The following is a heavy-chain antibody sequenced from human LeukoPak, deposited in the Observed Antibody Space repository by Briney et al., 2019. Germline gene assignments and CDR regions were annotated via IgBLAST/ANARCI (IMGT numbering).Heavy chain of an antibody. CDR2: ISGSGGST. D-gene: IGHD1-26*01. J-gene: IGHJ4*02. Sequence: GASLRLSCAASGSTFSSYAMSWVRQAPGKGLEWVSVISGSGGSTYYADSVKGRFTISRDNSKNTLYLQMNSLRAEDTAVYYCAKYPRKVGPLDYWGQGTLVTVSS. CDR1: GSTFSSYA. CDR3: AKYPRKVGPLDY. V-gene: IGHV3-23*01.